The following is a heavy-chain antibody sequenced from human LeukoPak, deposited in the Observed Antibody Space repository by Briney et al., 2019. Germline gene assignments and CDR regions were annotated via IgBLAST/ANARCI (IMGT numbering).Heavy chain of an antibody. CDR2: IYNNGTT. Sequence: SETLSLTCTVSGGSISSHFWSWIRQPPGKGLEWIGNIYNNGTTNYNPSLKSGVTISVDTSKNQLSLQLTSVTAADTAVYYCTKATQWLAFDYWGRGTLVTVSS. CDR3: TKATQWLAFDY. V-gene: IGHV4-59*11. CDR1: GGSISSHF. D-gene: IGHD6-19*01. J-gene: IGHJ4*02.